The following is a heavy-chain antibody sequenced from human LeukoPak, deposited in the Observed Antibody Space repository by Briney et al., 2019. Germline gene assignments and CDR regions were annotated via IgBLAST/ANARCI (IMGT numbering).Heavy chain of an antibody. CDR2: IIPILGIA. Sequence: SVKVSCKASGGTFSSYAISWVRQAPGQGLEWMGRIIPILGIANYAQKFQGRVTITADKSTSTAYMELSSLRSKDTAVYYCARGGYSGYDEGLSPHYYYYYGMDVWGQGTTVTVSS. CDR3: ARGGYSGYDEGLSPHYYYYYGMDV. V-gene: IGHV1-69*04. CDR1: GGTFSSYA. D-gene: IGHD5-12*01. J-gene: IGHJ6*02.